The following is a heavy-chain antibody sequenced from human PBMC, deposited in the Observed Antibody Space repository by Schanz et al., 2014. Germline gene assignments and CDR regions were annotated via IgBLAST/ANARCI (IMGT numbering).Heavy chain of an antibody. CDR3: ARDDRFVEWSGLGS. D-gene: IGHD3-3*01. J-gene: IGHJ5*02. CDR1: GYTFTSYG. CDR2: INPNSGGT. Sequence: QVQLVQSGAEVKKPGASVKVSCKASGYTFTSYGITWVRQAPGQGLEWIGWINPNSGGTNYAENFQGRVSMTRDTSTSTAYMERSRLRSDDTAVYYCARDDRFVEWSGLGSWGPGTLVTVSS. V-gene: IGHV1-2*02.